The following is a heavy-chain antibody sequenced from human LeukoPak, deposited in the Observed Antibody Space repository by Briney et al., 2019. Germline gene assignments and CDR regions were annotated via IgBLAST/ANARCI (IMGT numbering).Heavy chain of an antibody. V-gene: IGHV3-64*01. CDR3: ARSGDSGWYSDY. CDR1: GFTFSTYA. J-gene: IGHJ4*02. CDR2: ISSNGGST. D-gene: IGHD6-19*01. Sequence: PGGSLRLSCAASGFTFSTYATHWVRQAPGKGLEYVSAISSNGGSTYHANSVKGRFTISRDNSKNTLYLQMGSLRGEDMAVYYCARSGDSGWYSDYRGQGTLVTVSS.